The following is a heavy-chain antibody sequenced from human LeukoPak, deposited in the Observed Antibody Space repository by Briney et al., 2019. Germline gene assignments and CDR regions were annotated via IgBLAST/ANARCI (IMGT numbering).Heavy chain of an antibody. Sequence: GGSLRLSCAASEFTFSTYAMHWVRQAPGKGLEWVALISYDGIKKYYADSVKGRFTISRDNSKNTLYLQMNSLRAEDTAVYYCARIGRSGFVLDVWGQGTTVTVSS. CDR1: EFTFSTYA. J-gene: IGHJ6*02. V-gene: IGHV3-30*03. CDR2: ISYDGIKK. D-gene: IGHD3-10*01. CDR3: ARIGRSGFVLDV.